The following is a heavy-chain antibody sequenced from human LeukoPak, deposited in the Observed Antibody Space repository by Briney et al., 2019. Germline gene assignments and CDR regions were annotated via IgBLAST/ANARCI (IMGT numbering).Heavy chain of an antibody. J-gene: IGHJ6*02. CDR1: GGTFSSYA. CDR3: ARLGYNFLYYYGMDV. D-gene: IGHD5-24*01. CDR2: IIPIFGTA. V-gene: IGHV1-69*13. Sequence: SVKVSCKASGGTFSSYAISWVRQAPGQGLEWMGGIIPIFGTANYAQKFQGRVTITADESTSTAYMELSSLRSEDTAVYYCARLGYNFLYYYGMDVWGQGTTVTVSS.